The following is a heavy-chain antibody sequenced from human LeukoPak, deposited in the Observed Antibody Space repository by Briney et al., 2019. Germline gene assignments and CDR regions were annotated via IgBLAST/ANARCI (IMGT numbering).Heavy chain of an antibody. CDR1: GGSFSGYY. D-gene: IGHD3-16*02. V-gene: IGHV4-34*01. J-gene: IGHJ4*02. CDR3: ARLGPYYDYVWGSYRMPYYFDY. Sequence: SETLSLTCAVYGGSFSGYYWSWIRQRPGKGLEWIGEINHSGSTNYNPSLKSRVTISVDTSKNQFSLKLSSVTAADTAVYYCARLGPYYDYVWGSYRMPYYFDYWGQGTLVTVSS. CDR2: INHSGST.